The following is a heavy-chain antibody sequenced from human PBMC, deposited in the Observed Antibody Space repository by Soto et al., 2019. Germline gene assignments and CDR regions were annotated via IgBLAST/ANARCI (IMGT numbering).Heavy chain of an antibody. Sequence: ASVKVSCKASGGTFSSYAISWVRQAPGQGLEWMGGIIPIFGTANYAQKFQGRVTITSDESMSTAYMELSRLRSEDTAVYYCARDHVCTNGVCSHCYYYYYMDVWGKGTTVTVSS. CDR3: ARDHVCTNGVCSHCYYYYYMDV. CDR2: IIPIFGTA. J-gene: IGHJ6*03. V-gene: IGHV1-69*13. CDR1: GGTFSSYA. D-gene: IGHD2-8*01.